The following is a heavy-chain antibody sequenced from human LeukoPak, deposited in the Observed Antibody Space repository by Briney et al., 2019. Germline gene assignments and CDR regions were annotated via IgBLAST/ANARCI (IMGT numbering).Heavy chain of an antibody. CDR1: GYTFTSYG. Sequence: ASVKVSCKASGYTFTSYGITWVRQAPGQGLEWMGWISAHNGKTNYAQKFQGRVTMTTDTPTSTAYMELRSLGSDDTAVYYCARGDVVVSAAVRFDPWGQGTLVTVSS. CDR2: ISAHNGKT. CDR3: ARGDVVVSAAVRFDP. D-gene: IGHD2-2*01. V-gene: IGHV1-18*01. J-gene: IGHJ5*02.